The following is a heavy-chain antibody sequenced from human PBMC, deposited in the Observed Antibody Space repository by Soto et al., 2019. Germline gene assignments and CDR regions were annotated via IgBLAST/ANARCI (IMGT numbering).Heavy chain of an antibody. CDR1: GFPFSSYG. V-gene: IGHV3-33*01. Sequence: QVQLVESGGGVVQPGRSLRLSCEASGFPFSSYGMHWVRQAPGKGLEWVAVIWYDGGNKYYTDSVKGRFTISRDNSKNTLYLQMNGLRVEDTAVYYCARGHPSLRWCGSDYWGQGTLVTVSS. J-gene: IGHJ4*02. D-gene: IGHD3-10*01. CDR2: IWYDGGNK. CDR3: ARGHPSLRWCGSDY.